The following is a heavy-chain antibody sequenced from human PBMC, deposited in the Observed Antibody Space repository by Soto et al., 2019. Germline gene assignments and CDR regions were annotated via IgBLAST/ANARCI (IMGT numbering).Heavy chain of an antibody. CDR1: GYTFTSYA. CDR2: IIPILGIA. CDR3: ARTMTPYRFDP. J-gene: IGHJ5*02. Sequence: SVKVSCKASGYTFTSYAMHWVRQAPGQRLEWMGWIIPILGIANYAQKFQGRVTITADKSTSTAYMELSSLRSEDTAVYYCARTMTPYRFDPWGQGTLVTVSS. V-gene: IGHV1-69*10. D-gene: IGHD1-1*01.